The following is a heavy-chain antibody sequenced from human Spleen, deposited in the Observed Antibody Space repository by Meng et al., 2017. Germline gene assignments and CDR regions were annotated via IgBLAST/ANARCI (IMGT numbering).Heavy chain of an antibody. V-gene: IGHV4-34*01. CDR1: GGSFSGYY. J-gene: IGHJ4*02. CDR3: ARGPTTMAHDFDY. D-gene: IGHD4-11*01. Sequence: QGQLQQWGAGLLKPSETLSLTCAVYGGSFSGYYWSWIRQPPGKGLEWIGEINHSGSTNYNPSLKSRVTMSVDKSKNNLSLKLSSVTAADSAVYYCARGPTTMAHDFDYWGQGTLVTVSS. CDR2: INHSGST.